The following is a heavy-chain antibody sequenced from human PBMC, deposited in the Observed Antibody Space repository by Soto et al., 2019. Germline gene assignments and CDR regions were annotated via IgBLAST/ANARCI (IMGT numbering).Heavy chain of an antibody. Sequence: LSETLSLTCAVYGGSFSGYYWSWIRQPPGKGLEWIGEINHSGSTNYNPSLKSRVTISVDTSKNQFSLKLSSVTAADTAVYYCARGEEFGRGYYYYTDVWGKGTTVTVSS. D-gene: IGHD3-10*01. V-gene: IGHV4-34*01. CDR1: GGSFSGYY. J-gene: IGHJ6*03. CDR2: INHSGST. CDR3: ARGEEFGRGYYYYTDV.